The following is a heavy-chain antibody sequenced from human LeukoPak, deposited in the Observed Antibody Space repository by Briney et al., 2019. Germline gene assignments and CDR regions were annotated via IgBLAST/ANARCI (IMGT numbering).Heavy chain of an antibody. CDR1: GGSFSGYY. J-gene: IGHJ4*02. CDR3: ARHRGAAGTPSDY. V-gene: IGHV4-34*01. CDR2: INHSGST. D-gene: IGHD6-13*01. Sequence: SETLSLTCAVYGGSFSGYYWSWIRQPPGKGLEWIGEINHSGSTNYSPSLKSRVTISVDTSKNQFSLKLSSVTAADTAVYYCARHRGAAGTPSDYWGQGTLVTVSS.